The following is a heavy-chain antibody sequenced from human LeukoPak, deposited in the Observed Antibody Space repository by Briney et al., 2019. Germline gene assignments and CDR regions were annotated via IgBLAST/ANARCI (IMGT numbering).Heavy chain of an antibody. D-gene: IGHD6-13*01. CDR2: LYYSGST. Sequence: SQTLSLTCTVSGGSISSGDYYWSWIRQPPGKGLEWIGYLYYSGSTYSNPSLNSRVTISVDTSKNQFSLKLSSVTAADTAVYYCARVSGQQLYFYWGQGTLVTVSS. CDR3: ARVSGQQLYFY. V-gene: IGHV4-30-4*08. J-gene: IGHJ4*02. CDR1: GGSISSGDYY.